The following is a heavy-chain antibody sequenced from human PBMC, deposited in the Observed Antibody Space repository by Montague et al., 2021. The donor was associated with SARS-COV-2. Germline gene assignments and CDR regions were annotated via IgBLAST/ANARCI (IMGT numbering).Heavy chain of an antibody. CDR2: IKSKTDGGTT. V-gene: IGHV3-15*01. CDR3: TTSTAGYSGYDFLAWRYGMDV. J-gene: IGHJ6*01. D-gene: IGHD5-12*01. CDR1: GFTFDNAW. Sequence: SLRLPCAASGFTFDNAWMNWVRQAPGKGLEWVGRIKSKTDGGTTDYAAPVKGRFTISRDDSKITLYLQMNSLKTEDTAVYYCTTSTAGYSGYDFLAWRYGMDVWGQGTTVTVSS.